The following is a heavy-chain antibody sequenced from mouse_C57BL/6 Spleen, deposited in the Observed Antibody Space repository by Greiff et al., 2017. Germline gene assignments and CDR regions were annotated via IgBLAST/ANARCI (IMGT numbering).Heavy chain of an antibody. CDR1: GYTFTSYW. Sequence: QVQLQQPGAELVKPGASVKMSCKASGYTFTSYWITWVKQRPGQGLEWIGDIYPGSGSTNYNEKFKSKATLTVDTSSSTAYMQLSSLTSEDSAVDYCASPAQAAAWFAYWGQGTLVTVSA. CDR3: ASPAQAAAWFAY. V-gene: IGHV1-55*01. D-gene: IGHD3-2*02. CDR2: IYPGSGST. J-gene: IGHJ3*01.